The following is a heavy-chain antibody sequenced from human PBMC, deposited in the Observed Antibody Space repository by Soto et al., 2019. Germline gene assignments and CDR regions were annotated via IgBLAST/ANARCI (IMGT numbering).Heavy chain of an antibody. J-gene: IGHJ6*02. CDR1: GYTFTRYG. CDR2: ISGYNGDT. V-gene: IGHV1-18*01. CDR3: AKNGQPPYYYYGMDV. Sequence: QGQLVQSGAEVKKPGASVKVSCKASGYTFTRYGISWVRQAPGQGLEWMGGISGYNGDTKYAQKFQGRVTMTVDTSTTTAYMELRSLTSDDRAVYYCAKNGQPPYYYYGMDVWGQGTTVTVSS. D-gene: IGHD2-8*01.